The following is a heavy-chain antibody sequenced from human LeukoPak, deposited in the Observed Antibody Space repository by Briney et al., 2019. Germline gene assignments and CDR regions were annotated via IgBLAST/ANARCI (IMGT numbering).Heavy chain of an antibody. Sequence: PSETLSLTCTVSGGSISSYYWSWIRQPPGKGLEWIGYIYTSGSTNYNPSLKSRVTISVDTSKNQFSLKLSSVTAADTAVYYCAGSGTYYYGSGSFFDYWGQGTLSPSPQ. CDR3: AGSGTYYYGSGSFFDY. CDR1: GGSISSYY. J-gene: IGHJ4*02. CDR2: IYTSGST. D-gene: IGHD3-10*01. V-gene: IGHV4-4*09.